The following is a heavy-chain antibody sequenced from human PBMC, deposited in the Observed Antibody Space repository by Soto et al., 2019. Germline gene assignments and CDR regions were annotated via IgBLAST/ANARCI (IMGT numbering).Heavy chain of an antibody. CDR1: GYSFTSYW. D-gene: IGHD3-3*01. J-gene: IGHJ6*02. Sequence: GESLKISCKGSGYSFTSYWIGWVRQMPGKGLGWVGIIYPGDSDTRYSPSFQGQVTISADKSISTAYLQWSSLKASDTAMYYCARCPYYDFWSGYSHPNYYYYGMDVWGQGTTVTVSS. V-gene: IGHV5-51*01. CDR3: ARCPYYDFWSGYSHPNYYYYGMDV. CDR2: IYPGDSDT.